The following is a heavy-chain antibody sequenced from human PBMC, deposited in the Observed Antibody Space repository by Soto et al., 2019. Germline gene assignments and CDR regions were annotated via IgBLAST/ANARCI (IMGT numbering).Heavy chain of an antibody. CDR1: GFTFSSYA. J-gene: IGHJ6*03. D-gene: IGHD4-17*01. CDR3: AKDRVETTVTAPYYYYMDV. Sequence: GGSLRLSCAASGFTFSSYAMSWVRQAPGKGLEWVSAISGSGGSTYYADSVKGRFTISRDNSKNTLYLQMNSLRAEDTAVYYCAKDRVETTVTAPYYYYMDVWGKGTTVTVSS. V-gene: IGHV3-23*01. CDR2: ISGSGGST.